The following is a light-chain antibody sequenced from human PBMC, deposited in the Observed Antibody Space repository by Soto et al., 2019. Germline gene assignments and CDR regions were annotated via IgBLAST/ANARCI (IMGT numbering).Light chain of an antibody. CDR3: QQYGSPWT. Sequence: EIVLTQSPGTLSLSPGEGATLSCRASQSVSSSYLAWYQQKPGQAPRLLIYGASSRATGIPDRFSGSGSATDLPLTSRRLEYADFAVYYCQQYGSPWTFGQGTKMEI. CDR2: GAS. CDR1: QSVSSSY. V-gene: IGKV3-20*01. J-gene: IGKJ2*02.